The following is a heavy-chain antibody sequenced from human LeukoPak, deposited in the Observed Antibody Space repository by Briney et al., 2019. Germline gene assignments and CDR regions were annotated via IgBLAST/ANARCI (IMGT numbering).Heavy chain of an antibody. D-gene: IGHD1-14*01. Sequence: GGSLRLSCAASGFTFINNDMTWVRQAPGKVLQWVSDLYSQGTIKYADSVQGRFTISRDNSKNTLYLEMNSLSPDDTAVYYCARGVEPLAANTLAYWGQGTLVTVSS. CDR1: GFTFINND. V-gene: IGHV3-53*01. CDR2: LYSQGTI. J-gene: IGHJ4*02. CDR3: ARGVEPLAANTLAY.